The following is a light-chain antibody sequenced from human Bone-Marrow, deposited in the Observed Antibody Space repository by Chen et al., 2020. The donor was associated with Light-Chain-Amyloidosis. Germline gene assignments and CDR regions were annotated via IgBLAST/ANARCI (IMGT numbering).Light chain of an antibody. CDR2: EDD. CDR3: QSYQGSSQGV. V-gene: IGLV6-57*01. J-gene: IGLJ3*02. CDR1: GGSIATNY. Sequence: NFLPTQPPSVSESPGKTVFISCTRRGGSIATNYVQWYQQRRGRSPTPVIYEDDQRPSGVPDRFSGSSDRSSNSASLTISGLETEDEADYYCQSYQGSSQGVFGGGTKLTVL.